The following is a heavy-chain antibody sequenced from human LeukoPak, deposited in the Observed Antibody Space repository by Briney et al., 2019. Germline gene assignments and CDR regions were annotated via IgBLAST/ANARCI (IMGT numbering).Heavy chain of an antibody. CDR3: ARDRMDTALAFFFDY. D-gene: IGHD5-18*01. CDR2: IFYNGTT. V-gene: IGHV4-31*03. J-gene: IGHJ4*02. Sequence: SETLSLTCSVSGGSIISYGYYWTWIRQYPGKSLEWVGNIFYNGTTYYNPSFKGRVTVSGDTSKNQFSLNLNSLTAADTAVYYCARDRMDTALAFFFDYWGQGTLVTVSS. CDR1: GGSIISYGYY.